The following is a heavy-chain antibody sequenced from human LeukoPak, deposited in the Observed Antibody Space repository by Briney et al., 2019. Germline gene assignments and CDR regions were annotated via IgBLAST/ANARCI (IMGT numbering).Heavy chain of an antibody. CDR3: ARATGGPDPADY. Sequence: ASVKVSCKASGYTFTGYYMHWVRQAPGQGLEWMGWINPNSGGTNYAQKFQGRVTMTRDTSFSTAYMELSRLRSDDTAVYYCARATGGPDPADYWGQGTLVTVSS. V-gene: IGHV1-2*02. J-gene: IGHJ4*02. CDR2: INPNSGGT. CDR1: GYTFTGYY.